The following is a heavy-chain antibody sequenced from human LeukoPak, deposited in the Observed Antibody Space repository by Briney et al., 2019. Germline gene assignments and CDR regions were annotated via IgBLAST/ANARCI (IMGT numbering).Heavy chain of an antibody. V-gene: IGHV3-11*01. CDR2: IRSTGSTI. D-gene: IGHD2-15*01. J-gene: IGHJ3*02. Sequence: GGSLRLSCAASGFTFSDYYMNWIRQAPGKGLEWVSYIRSTGSTIYYADSVKGRFTISRDNAKNSLYLQMNSLRAEDTAVYYCERVAYFVVATLNDVFDIWGQGTMVTVSS. CDR1: GFTFSDYY. CDR3: ERVAYFVVATLNDVFDI.